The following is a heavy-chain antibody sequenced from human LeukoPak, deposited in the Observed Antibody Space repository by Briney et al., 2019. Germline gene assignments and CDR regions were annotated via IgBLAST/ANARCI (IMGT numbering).Heavy chain of an antibody. J-gene: IGHJ6*04. CDR2: IYPGDSDT. CDR1: GYSFTSYW. D-gene: IGHD3-10*01. Sequence: GESLKISCKGSGYSFTSYWIGWVRQMPGKGLEWMGIIYPGDSDTRYSPSFQGQVTISADKSISTAYLQWSSLKASDTAMYYCARLGGYGSGSMGYYYYGMDAWGKGTTVTVSS. CDR3: ARLGGYGSGSMGYYYYGMDA. V-gene: IGHV5-51*01.